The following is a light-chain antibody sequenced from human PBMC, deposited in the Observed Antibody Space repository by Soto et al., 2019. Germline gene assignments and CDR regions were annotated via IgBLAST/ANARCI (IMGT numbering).Light chain of an antibody. CDR3: QQADTFPLT. Sequence: DIQMTQSPSSVSASVGDRVTITCRASQGINNWLAWYQQKPGKAPKLLIYAASSLHSGVPSRFSGSGSGTDFTLTISSLQPEDFATYYCQQADTFPLTFGGGTKVEMK. J-gene: IGKJ4*01. CDR1: QGINNW. V-gene: IGKV1-12*01. CDR2: AAS.